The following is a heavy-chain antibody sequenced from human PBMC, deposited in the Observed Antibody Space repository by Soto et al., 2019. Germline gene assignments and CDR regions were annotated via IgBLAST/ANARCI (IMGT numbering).Heavy chain of an antibody. CDR3: AKDRSSSNWGFFDY. J-gene: IGHJ4*02. CDR1: GFTFSSYA. D-gene: IGHD6-13*01. CDR2: ISGSGGST. Sequence: LRLSCAASGFTFSSYAMSWVRQAPGKGLEWVSAISGSGGSTYYADSVKGRFTISRDNSKNTLYLQMNSLRAEDTAVYYCAKDRSSSNWGFFDYWGQGTLVTVSS. V-gene: IGHV3-23*01.